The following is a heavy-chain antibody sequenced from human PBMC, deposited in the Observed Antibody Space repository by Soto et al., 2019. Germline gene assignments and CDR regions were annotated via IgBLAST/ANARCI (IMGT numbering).Heavy chain of an antibody. CDR1: GYTFTDYY. J-gene: IGHJ5*02. CDR3: ARDRDNYGSGSFYA. CDR2: INPDSGGT. Sequence: QVQLVQSGAEVKKPGASVKVSCKTSGYTFTDYYIHWVRQAPGQGLEWLGWINPDSGGTDYAQKFQGRVTMTRDTSISTAYMELSRLRSDDTAVYYCARDRDNYGSGSFYAWGQGTLVTVS. V-gene: IGHV1-2*02. D-gene: IGHD3-10*01.